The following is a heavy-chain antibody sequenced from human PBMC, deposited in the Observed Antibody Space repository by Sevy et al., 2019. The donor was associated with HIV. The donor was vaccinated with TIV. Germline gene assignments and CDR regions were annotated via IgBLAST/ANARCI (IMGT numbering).Heavy chain of an antibody. CDR3: ARDAGYSVNWYLRFDP. D-gene: IGHD6-13*01. CDR1: AFTFSTYA. V-gene: IGHV3-30*03. J-gene: IGHJ5*02. Sequence: GGSLRLSCAASAFTFSTYAMHWVRQAPGKGLEWVAVISYDGSHKYYADSVKGRFTISRDDSKSSLYLQMNTLRAEDTAVYYCARDAGYSVNWYLRFDPWGQGTLVTVSS. CDR2: ISYDGSHK.